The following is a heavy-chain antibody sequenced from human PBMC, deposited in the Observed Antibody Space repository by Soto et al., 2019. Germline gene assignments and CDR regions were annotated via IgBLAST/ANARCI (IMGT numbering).Heavy chain of an antibody. CDR2: INPNSGGT. CDR3: ARGLPPGGLYGMDV. CDR1: GYTFTGYY. Sequence: ASVKVSCKASGYTFTGYYVHWVRQAPGQGLEWMGWINPNSGGTNYAQKFQGWVTKTRDTSISTAYMELSRLRSDDTAVYYCARGLPPGGLYGMDVWGQGTTVTVSS. V-gene: IGHV1-2*04. D-gene: IGHD4-17*01. J-gene: IGHJ6*02.